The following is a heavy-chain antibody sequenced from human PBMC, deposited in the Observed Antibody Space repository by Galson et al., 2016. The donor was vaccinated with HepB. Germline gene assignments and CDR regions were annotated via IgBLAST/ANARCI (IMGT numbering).Heavy chain of an antibody. CDR2: IWYDGINK. CDR3: ASDSSSGYFFES. D-gene: IGHD6-13*01. J-gene: IGHJ4*02. Sequence: SLRLSCAASGFTFSSYGMHWVRQAPGKGLEWMAVIWYDGINKYYGDSVQGRFTISRDNSRNTLYLQMNSLRAEDTAVYYCASDSSSGYFFESWGQGALVTVSS. V-gene: IGHV3-33*01. CDR1: GFTFSSYG.